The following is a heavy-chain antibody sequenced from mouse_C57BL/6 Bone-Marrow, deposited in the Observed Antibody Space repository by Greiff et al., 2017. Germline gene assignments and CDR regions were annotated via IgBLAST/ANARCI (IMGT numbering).Heavy chain of an antibody. CDR1: GFSLTSYG. CDR3: ARQGGYDYDRDWYFDV. J-gene: IGHJ1*03. D-gene: IGHD2-4*01. V-gene: IGHV2-6-1*01. CDR2: IWSDGST. Sequence: VKLVESGPGLVAPSQSLSITCTVSGFSLTSYGVHWVRQPPGKGLEWLVVIWSDGSTTYNSALKSRLSISKDNSKSQVFLKMNSLQTDDTAMYYCARQGGYDYDRDWYFDVWGTGTTVTVSS.